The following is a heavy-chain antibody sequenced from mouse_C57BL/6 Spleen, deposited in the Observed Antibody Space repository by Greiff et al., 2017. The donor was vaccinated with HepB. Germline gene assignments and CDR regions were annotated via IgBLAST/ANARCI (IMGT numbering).Heavy chain of an antibody. J-gene: IGHJ2*01. CDR1: GYAFSSSW. CDR2: IYPGDGDT. D-gene: IGHD4-1*01. CDR3: ARRELGPFDY. Sequence: VQLQQSGASVKISCKASGYAFSSSWMNWVKQRPGKGLEWIGQIYPGDGDTNYNGKFKGKATLTADKSSSTAYMQLSSLTSEDSAVYFCARRELGPFDYWGQGTTLTVSS. V-gene: IGHV1-80*01.